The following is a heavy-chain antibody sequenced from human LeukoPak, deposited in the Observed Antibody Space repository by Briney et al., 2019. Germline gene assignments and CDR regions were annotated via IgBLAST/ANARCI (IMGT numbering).Heavy chain of an antibody. J-gene: IGHJ6*02. CDR3: TTHDVVPVFGHGMAV. CDR1: GASIGSFY. D-gene: IGHD2-2*01. Sequence: SETLSLTCTVSGASIGSFYWSCIRRSPGKGLEWVVYISPNGLANNMPTTKSRPTISRNTSATQFSLILRSVTAADTGVYYCTTHDVVPVFGHGMAVWGQGTTVTVSS. CDR2: ISPNGLA. V-gene: IGHV4-59*08.